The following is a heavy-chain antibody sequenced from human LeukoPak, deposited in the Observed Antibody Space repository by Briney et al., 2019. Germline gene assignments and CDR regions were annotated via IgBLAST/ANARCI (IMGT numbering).Heavy chain of an antibody. D-gene: IGHD3-3*01. V-gene: IGHV4-31*03. J-gene: IGHJ4*02. CDR2: IYYSGST. Sequence: SETLSLTCTVSGGSISSGGYYWSWIRQHPGKGLEWIGYIYYSGSTYYNPSLKSRVTISVDTSKNQFSLKLSSVTAADTAVYYCASYGVPGYYDFWSGYSGLYYFDYWGQGTLVTVSS. CDR1: GGSISSGGYY. CDR3: ASYGVPGYYDFWSGYSGLYYFDY.